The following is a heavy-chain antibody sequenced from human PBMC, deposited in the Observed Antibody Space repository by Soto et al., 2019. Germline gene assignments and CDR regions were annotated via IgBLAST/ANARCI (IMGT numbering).Heavy chain of an antibody. Sequence: QVQLQESGPGLVKPSETLSLTCTVSGGSISSYYWSWIRQPPGKGLEWIGYIYYSGSTNYNPSLKSRVTIPVDTSKNQFSLKLSSVTAADTAVYYCARRYYRYFDYWGQGTLVTVSS. CDR3: ARRYYRYFDY. CDR2: IYYSGST. CDR1: GGSISSYY. J-gene: IGHJ4*02. D-gene: IGHD3-10*01. V-gene: IGHV4-59*08.